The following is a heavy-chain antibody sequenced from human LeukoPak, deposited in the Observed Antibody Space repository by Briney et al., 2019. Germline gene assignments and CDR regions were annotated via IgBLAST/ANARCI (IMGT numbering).Heavy chain of an antibody. J-gene: IGHJ4*02. CDR3: AIYVDTAMVGSSDY. Sequence: SETLSLTCAVYGGSFSGYYWSWIRQPPGKGLEWIGEINHSGSTNYNPSLKSRVTISVDTSKNQFSLKLSSVTAADTAVYYCAIYVDTAMVGSSDYWGRGTLVTVSS. CDR1: GGSFSGYY. V-gene: IGHV4-34*01. D-gene: IGHD5-18*01. CDR2: INHSGST.